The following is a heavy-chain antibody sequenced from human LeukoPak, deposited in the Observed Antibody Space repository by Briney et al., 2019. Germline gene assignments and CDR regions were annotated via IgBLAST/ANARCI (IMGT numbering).Heavy chain of an antibody. Sequence: ASVKVSCKASGGTFSSYAISWVRQAPGQGLEWMGGIIPIFGTANYAQKFQGRVTITTDESTSTAYMELSSLRSEDTAVYCCAMGYSSSGEDNWFDPWGQGTLVTVSS. V-gene: IGHV1-69*05. CDR1: GGTFSSYA. D-gene: IGHD5-18*01. J-gene: IGHJ5*02. CDR2: IIPIFGTA. CDR3: AMGYSSSGEDNWFDP.